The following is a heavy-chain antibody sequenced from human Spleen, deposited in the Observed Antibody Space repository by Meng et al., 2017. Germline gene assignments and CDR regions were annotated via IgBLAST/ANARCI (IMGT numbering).Heavy chain of an antibody. Sequence: GESLKISCAASGFTFSDYVMNWVRQAPGKGLEWVSSISDGSSYIFYADSVKGRFTISRDNAKNSLYLQMNSLRAEDTALYYCVKDMGIRFVERPSPQYYNGMDVWGQGTTVTVSS. CDR1: GFTFSDYV. J-gene: IGHJ6*02. D-gene: IGHD3-3*01. CDR2: ISDGSSYI. CDR3: VKDMGIRFVERPSPQYYNGMDV. V-gene: IGHV3-21*04.